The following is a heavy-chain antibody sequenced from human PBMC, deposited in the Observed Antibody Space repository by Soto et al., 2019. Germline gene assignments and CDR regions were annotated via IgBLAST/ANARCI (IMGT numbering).Heavy chain of an antibody. CDR3: AKEGHYYDILTGSRSYYGMDV. J-gene: IGHJ6*02. Sequence: QVQLVESGGGVVQPGRSLRLSCAASGFTFSNYGMHWVRQAPGKGLEWVAVISYDGSNKYNVDSVKGRFTISRDNSKNTLYLQMNSLRAEDTAVYYCAKEGHYYDILTGSRSYYGMDVWGQGTTVTVSS. CDR1: GFTFSNYG. CDR2: ISYDGSNK. D-gene: IGHD3-9*01. V-gene: IGHV3-30*18.